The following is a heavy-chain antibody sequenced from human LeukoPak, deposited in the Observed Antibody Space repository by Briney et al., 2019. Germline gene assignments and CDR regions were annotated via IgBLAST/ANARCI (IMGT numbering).Heavy chain of an antibody. CDR1: GYSLTSYD. D-gene: IGHD6-13*01. J-gene: IGHJ6*02. CDR2: MKPNSGDA. Sequence: ASVKVSCKASGYSLTSYDITWVRQATGQGLEWMGWMKPNSGDAGYAQKFQGRVTMTRNTSISTAYMELTSLTSEDTAVYYCARGISSSWYTRYYYYGMDVWGQGTTVTVSS. CDR3: ARGISSSWYTRYYYYGMDV. V-gene: IGHV1-8*01.